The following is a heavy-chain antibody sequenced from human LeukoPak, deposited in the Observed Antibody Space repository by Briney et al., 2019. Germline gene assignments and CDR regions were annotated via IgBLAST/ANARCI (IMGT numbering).Heavy chain of an antibody. CDR1: GFTFSSYD. Sequence: GGSLRLSCAASGFTFSSYDMHWVRQAPGKGLEWVSGISWNSGSIGYADSVKGRFTISRDNAKNSLYLQMNSLRAEDTALYYCAKEGAAGNYFDYWGQGTLVTVSS. V-gene: IGHV3-9*01. CDR2: ISWNSGSI. CDR3: AKEGAAGNYFDY. J-gene: IGHJ4*02. D-gene: IGHD6-13*01.